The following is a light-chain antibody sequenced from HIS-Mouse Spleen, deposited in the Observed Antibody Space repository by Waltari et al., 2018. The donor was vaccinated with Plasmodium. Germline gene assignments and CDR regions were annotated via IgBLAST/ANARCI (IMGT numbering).Light chain of an antibody. Sequence: SSELTQDPAVSVALGQTVRITCQGESLRSYYESWYQQKPGQAPVLVIYGKNNRPSGIPDRFSGSSSGNTASLTITGAQAEDEADYYCNSRDSSGNHQVFGGGTKLTVL. CDR3: NSRDSSGNHQV. CDR2: GKN. CDR1: SLRSYY. V-gene: IGLV3-19*01. J-gene: IGLJ3*02.